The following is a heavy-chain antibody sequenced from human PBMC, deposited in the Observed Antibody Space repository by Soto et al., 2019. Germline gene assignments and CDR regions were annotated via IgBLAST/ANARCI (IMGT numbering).Heavy chain of an antibody. V-gene: IGHV1-46*01. J-gene: IGHJ4*02. CDR1: GYTFTSYY. CDR3: AREVERGSSYGYLEY. D-gene: IGHD5-18*01. Sequence: QVPLVQSGAEVKKPGASVKVSCKASGYTFTSYYMHWVRQAPGQGLEWVGIINPSGGGTTYTQKFQGRVTMTRDTSTSTVYMELSSLRSEDTAVYYCAREVERGSSYGYLEYWGQGTLVTVSS. CDR2: INPSGGGT.